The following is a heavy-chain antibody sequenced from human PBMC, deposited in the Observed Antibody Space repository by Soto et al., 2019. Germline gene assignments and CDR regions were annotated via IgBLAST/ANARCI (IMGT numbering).Heavy chain of an antibody. CDR2: IYYSGST. Sequence: SETLSLTCTVSGGSISSGGYYWSWIRQHPGKGLEWIGYIYYSGSTYYNPSLKSRVTISVDTSKNQFSLKLSSVTAADTAVYYCARDNSGIAAAQNWFDPWGQGTLVTVSS. D-gene: IGHD6-13*01. CDR3: ARDNSGIAAAQNWFDP. J-gene: IGHJ5*02. CDR1: GGSISSGGYY. V-gene: IGHV4-31*03.